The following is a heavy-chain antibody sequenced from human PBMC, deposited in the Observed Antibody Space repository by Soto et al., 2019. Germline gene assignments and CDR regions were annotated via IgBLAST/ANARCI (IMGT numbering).Heavy chain of an antibody. J-gene: IGHJ3*01. CDR2: VSSASSSI. CDR3: ARYDAFKAFDL. D-gene: IGHD1-1*01. CDR1: GFTFNSYT. V-gene: IGHV3-21*01. Sequence: EVQLVESGGGLVKPGGSLRLSCATSGFTFNSYTMNWVRQAPGKGLEWVASVSSASSSIDFADSVKGRFTISRHNVNNAAFLQMNSLRAEDTGIYYCARYDAFKAFDLWGQGTMVTVSS.